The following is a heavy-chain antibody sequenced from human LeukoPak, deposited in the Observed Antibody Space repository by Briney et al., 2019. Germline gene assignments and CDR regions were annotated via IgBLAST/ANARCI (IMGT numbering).Heavy chain of an antibody. J-gene: IGHJ4*02. CDR2: ITSDGSTT. CDR3: ARGYYFDY. V-gene: IGHV3-74*01. CDR1: GFTFSSYW. Sequence: GGSLRLSCAASGFTFSSYWMHWVRQAPGKGLVWVSYITSDGSTTTYADSVKGRFTISRDNAKNTLYLQMNSLRAEDTAVYYCARGYYFDYWGQGTLVTVSS.